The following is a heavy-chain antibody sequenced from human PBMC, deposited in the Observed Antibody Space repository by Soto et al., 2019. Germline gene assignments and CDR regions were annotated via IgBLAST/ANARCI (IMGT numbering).Heavy chain of an antibody. Sequence: DVQLVESGGGLVQPGRSLRLSCAASGFTFDDYAMHWVRQAPGKGLEWVSGISWNSGSIGYADSVKGRFTISRDNAKNSLYLQMNSLRAEDTALYYCAKDTGIGYCSSTSCYDAFDIWGQGTMVTVSS. CDR2: ISWNSGSI. J-gene: IGHJ3*02. V-gene: IGHV3-9*01. CDR1: GFTFDDYA. CDR3: AKDTGIGYCSSTSCYDAFDI. D-gene: IGHD2-2*01.